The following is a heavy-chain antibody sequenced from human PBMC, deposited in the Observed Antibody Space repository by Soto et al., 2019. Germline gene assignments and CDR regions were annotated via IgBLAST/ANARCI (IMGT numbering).Heavy chain of an antibody. CDR2: IYYSGST. D-gene: IGHD3-22*01. J-gene: IGHJ4*02. CDR3: ARVGDSGYYWYFDY. CDR1: GGSISSGDYY. V-gene: IGHV4-30-4*01. Sequence: PSETLSLTCTVSGGSISSGDYYWSWIRQPPGKGLEWIGYIYYSGSTYYNPSLKSRVTISVDTSKNQLSLKLTSVTAADTAVYYCARVGDSGYYWYFDYWGQGALVTVSS.